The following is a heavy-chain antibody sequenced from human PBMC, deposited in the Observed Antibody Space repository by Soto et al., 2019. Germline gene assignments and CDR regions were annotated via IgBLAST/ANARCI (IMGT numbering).Heavy chain of an antibody. CDR3: ARELNTDSSAYYSFAY. D-gene: IGHD3-22*01. Sequence: QVQLVQSGPEVKMPGASVKVSCKTSGYTFSDYGLAWRRQTPGQRPEWMGWVSTYNTNTNYAQKFQGRVTMTTDTSTTTTSMELRSLRSDDTAVYYCARELNTDSSAYYSFAYWGQGTLVTVSS. CDR1: GYTFSDYG. J-gene: IGHJ4*02. V-gene: IGHV1-18*01. CDR2: VSTYNTNT.